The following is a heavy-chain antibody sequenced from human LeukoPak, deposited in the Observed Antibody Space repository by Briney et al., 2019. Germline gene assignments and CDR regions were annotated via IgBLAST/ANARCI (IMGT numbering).Heavy chain of an antibody. CDR1: GGSFSSYY. CDR3: ARDRGALRLFDH. CDR2: INHSGST. V-gene: IGHV4-34*01. J-gene: IGHJ4*02. Sequence: SETLSLTCAVYGGSFSSYYWSWIRQPPGKGLEWIGEINHSGSTNYNSSLKSRATISVDKSKNQFSLKLSSVTAADTAVYYCARDRGALRLFDHWGQGTLVTVSS. D-gene: IGHD3-10*01.